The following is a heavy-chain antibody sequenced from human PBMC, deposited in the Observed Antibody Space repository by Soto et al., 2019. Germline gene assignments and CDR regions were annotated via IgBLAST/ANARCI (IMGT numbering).Heavy chain of an antibody. D-gene: IGHD3-16*02. CDR2: SKNIDTGFDM. V-gene: IGHV3-72*01. CDR3: TREPRSYHTAGY. J-gene: IGHJ4*02. CDR1: GFTFSDYY. Sequence: GGSLRLSCLVSGFTFSDYYMNWMRQAPGKGLEWVGRSKNIDTGFDMDYAACVRGRFTSSRAESKKALYLKMNSVQIEDTAVYYCTREPRSYHTAGYWGQGILVTVSS.